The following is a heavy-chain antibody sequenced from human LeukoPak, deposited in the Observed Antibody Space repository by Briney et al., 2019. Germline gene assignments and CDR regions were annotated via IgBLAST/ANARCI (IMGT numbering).Heavy chain of an antibody. CDR1: GYTFTGSY. J-gene: IGHJ4*02. Sequence: ASVTVSCKTSGYTFTGSYLHWVRQVPGQGLEWMGWTNPSTGGTKSAQQFEGRVTMTRDTSNTTGYLELRSLRLDDTATYYCARGGAFCSITTCHEFDHWGQGTLVIVSS. CDR3: ARGGAFCSITTCHEFDH. V-gene: IGHV1-2*02. CDR2: TNPSTGGT. D-gene: IGHD2-2*01.